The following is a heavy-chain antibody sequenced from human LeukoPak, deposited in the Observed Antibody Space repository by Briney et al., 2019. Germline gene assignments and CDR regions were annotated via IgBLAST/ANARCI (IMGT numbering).Heavy chain of an antibody. CDR3: ARHRDCNSTSCYTDYYFMDG. J-gene: IGHJ6*03. CDR2: IYPGDSDT. D-gene: IGHD2-2*02. CDR1: GYSFTSYW. V-gene: IGHV5-51*01. Sequence: GESLKISCKGSGYSFTSYWIGWVRQMPGKGLEWMGIIYPGDSDTRYSPSFQGQVTISADKSISTAYLQWSSLKASDTAMYYCARHRDCNSTSCYTDYYFMDGWGKGTKVNV.